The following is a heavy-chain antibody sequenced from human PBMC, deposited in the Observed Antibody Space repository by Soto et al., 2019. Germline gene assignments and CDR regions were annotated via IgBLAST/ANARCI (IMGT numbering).Heavy chain of an antibody. J-gene: IGHJ5*02. D-gene: IGHD2-2*01. CDR1: GNTFTNFG. V-gene: IGHV1-18*01. Sequence: QGQLVQSGAEVKKPGASVKVSCTASGNTFTNFGVTWVRQAPGQGLEWMGWISAYTDDPNYAQKFQGRVTMTIATSTSKAYLDLRRRTSDGTAVYYCARVIPGAEAWFDPWGQGALVTVSS. CDR2: ISAYTDDP. CDR3: ARVIPGAEAWFDP.